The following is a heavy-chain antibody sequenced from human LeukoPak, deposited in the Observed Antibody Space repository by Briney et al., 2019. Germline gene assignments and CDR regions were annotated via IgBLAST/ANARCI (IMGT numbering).Heavy chain of an antibody. D-gene: IGHD3-22*01. Sequence: GGSLRLSCAASGFTFSSYGMSWVRQAPGKGLEWVSAISGSGGSTYYADSVKGRFTISRDNAKNSLYLQMNSLRAEDTAVYYCARALNYYESSGLRSAFDYWGQGTLVTVSS. CDR1: GFTFSSYG. J-gene: IGHJ4*02. V-gene: IGHV3-23*01. CDR3: ARALNYYESSGLRSAFDY. CDR2: ISGSGGST.